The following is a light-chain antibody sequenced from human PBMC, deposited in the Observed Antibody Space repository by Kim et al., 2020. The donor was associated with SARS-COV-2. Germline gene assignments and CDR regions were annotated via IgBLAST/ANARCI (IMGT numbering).Light chain of an antibody. CDR2: ANN. CDR1: SSNVGTNL. J-gene: IGLJ1*01. V-gene: IGLV1-44*01. Sequence: ELTQPPSASGTPGQRVTVSCSGTSSNVGTNLVNWYQQLPGTAPKLLIYANNQRPSGVPDRFSGSKPGSSASLAISGLQSEDEADYYCAAWDDSLNGYVFGTGNKVTVL. CDR3: AAWDDSLNGYV.